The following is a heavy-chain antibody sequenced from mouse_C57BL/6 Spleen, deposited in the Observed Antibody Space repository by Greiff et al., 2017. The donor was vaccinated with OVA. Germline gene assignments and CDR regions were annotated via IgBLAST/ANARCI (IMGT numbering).Heavy chain of an antibody. Sequence: VQLQQSGAELVRPGASVKLSCTASGFNITDDYMHWVKQRPEQGLEWIGWIDPENGDTEYASTVQGKATITADTSSHTAYLQLIILTSEDTAVCYCTNGSSQYYYSMDYWGQGTSVTVSS. J-gene: IGHJ4*01. V-gene: IGHV14-4*01. CDR1: GFNITDDY. CDR3: TNGSSQYYYSMDY. CDR2: IDPENGDT. D-gene: IGHD1-1*01.